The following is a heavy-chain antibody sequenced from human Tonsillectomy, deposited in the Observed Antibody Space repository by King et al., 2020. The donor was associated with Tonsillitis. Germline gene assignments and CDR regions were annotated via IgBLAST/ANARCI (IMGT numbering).Heavy chain of an antibody. CDR3: ARFTVGSRVGSRRGYFFDQ. D-gene: IGHD3-10*01. CDR1: GFSFSDSY. J-gene: IGHJ4*02. Sequence: VQLVESGGGLVKPGGSLRLSCEASGFSFSDSYMSWIRQAPGKGLEWISYINGGGTLIQFADSVTGRFTISRDNARKELFLQMNSLRAEDTAVYYCARFTVGSRVGSRRGYFFDQWGQGTLVTVSS. CDR2: INGGGTLI. V-gene: IGHV3-11*01.